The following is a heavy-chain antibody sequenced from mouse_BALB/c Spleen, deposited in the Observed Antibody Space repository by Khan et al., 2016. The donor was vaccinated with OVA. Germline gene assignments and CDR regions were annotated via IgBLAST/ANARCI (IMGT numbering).Heavy chain of an antibody. Sequence: QSELVQSGPELKKPGETVKISCKASGYTFTNYGMNWVKQAPGKGLKWMGWINTYTGEPTYADDFKGRFVFSLETSASTAYLQINNLKNEDTATYFCARRNYRYDRYFDVWGAGTTVTVSS. CDR1: GYTFTNYG. CDR3: ARRNYRYDRYFDV. V-gene: IGHV9-3-1*01. D-gene: IGHD2-14*01. CDR2: INTYTGEP. J-gene: IGHJ1*01.